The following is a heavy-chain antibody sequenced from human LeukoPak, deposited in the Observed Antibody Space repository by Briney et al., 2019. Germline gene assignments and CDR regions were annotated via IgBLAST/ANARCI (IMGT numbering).Heavy chain of an antibody. Sequence: SETLSLTCSVFGSSFNTYYWSWIRQPAGKGLEWIGRIHTTGSADYSPSLQSRVTISVDMSKKEFSLKLTSVTAADTAVYYRARALVSLIAEDYGWGQGILVTVSS. D-gene: IGHD4-17*01. CDR3: ARALVSLIAEDYG. CDR1: GSSFNTYY. V-gene: IGHV4-4*07. J-gene: IGHJ4*02. CDR2: IHTTGSA.